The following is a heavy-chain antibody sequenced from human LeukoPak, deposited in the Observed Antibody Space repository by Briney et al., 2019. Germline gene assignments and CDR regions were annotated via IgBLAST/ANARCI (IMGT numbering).Heavy chain of an antibody. J-gene: IGHJ4*02. Sequence: PGGSLRLSCAASGFTFSSYVMHWVRQAPGKGLEWVAVISYDGSNKYYADSVKGRFTISRDNSKNTLYLQMNSLRAEDTAVYYCAKDGPLVRGVIEGYFDYWGQGTLVTVSS. CDR2: ISYDGSNK. V-gene: IGHV3-30*18. CDR3: AKDGPLVRGVIEGYFDY. CDR1: GFTFSSYV. D-gene: IGHD3-10*01.